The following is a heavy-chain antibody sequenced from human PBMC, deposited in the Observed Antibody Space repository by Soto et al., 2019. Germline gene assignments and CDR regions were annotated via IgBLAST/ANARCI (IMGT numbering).Heavy chain of an antibody. CDR3: ARDFWSGYYNWFDP. Sequence: SETLSLTCTVSGGSVSSGSYYWSWIRQPPGKGLEWIGYIYYSGSTNYNPSLKSRVTISVDTSKNQFSLKLSSVTAADTAVYYCARDFWSGYYNWFDPGGQGTLVTVSS. J-gene: IGHJ5*02. D-gene: IGHD3-3*01. V-gene: IGHV4-61*01. CDR1: GGSVSSGSYY. CDR2: IYYSGST.